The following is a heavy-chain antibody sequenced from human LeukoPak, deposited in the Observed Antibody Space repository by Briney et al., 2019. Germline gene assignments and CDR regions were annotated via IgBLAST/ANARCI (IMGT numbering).Heavy chain of an antibody. Sequence: SETLSLTCAVYGGSFSGYYWSWIRQPPGKGLEWIGEINHSGSTNYNPSLKSRVTISVDTSKNQFSLKLSSVTAADTAVYYCARGPFRAAGTDYWGQGTLVTVSS. CDR2: INHSGST. V-gene: IGHV4-34*01. J-gene: IGHJ4*02. D-gene: IGHD6-13*01. CDR1: GGSFSGYY. CDR3: ARGPFRAAGTDY.